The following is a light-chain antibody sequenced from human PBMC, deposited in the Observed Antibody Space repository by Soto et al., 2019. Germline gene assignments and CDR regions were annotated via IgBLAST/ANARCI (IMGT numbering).Light chain of an antibody. CDR1: QGLVHSDGNTY. V-gene: IGKV2-30*02. CDR2: KIS. CDR3: MPGSHWPTT. Sequence: DVVMTQSPLSLPVTLGQPATISCRSSQGLVHSDGNTYLSWFQQRPGQSPRRLIYKISNRDSGVPDRFSGSGSGTDFTLKISRVEPEDIGLYYCMPGSHWPTTFGQGTKVDI. J-gene: IGKJ1*01.